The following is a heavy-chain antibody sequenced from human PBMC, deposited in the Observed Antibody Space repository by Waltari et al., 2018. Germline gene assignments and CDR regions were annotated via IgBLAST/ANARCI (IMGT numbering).Heavy chain of an antibody. CDR1: GFTFSSYS. Sequence: EVQLVESGGGLVKPGGSLRLSCAASGFTFSSYSMNWVRQAPGKGLEWVSSISSSSSYKYYADSVKGRFTISRDNAKNSLYLQMNSLRAEDTAVYYCARDYVWGSGGYWGQGTLVTVS. D-gene: IGHD3-16*01. V-gene: IGHV3-21*01. CDR3: ARDYVWGSGGY. CDR2: ISSSSSYK. J-gene: IGHJ4*02.